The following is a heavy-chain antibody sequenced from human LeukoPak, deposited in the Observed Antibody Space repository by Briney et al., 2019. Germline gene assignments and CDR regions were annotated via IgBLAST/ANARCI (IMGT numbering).Heavy chain of an antibody. Sequence: SETLSLTCTVSGGSISSSSYYWGWIRQPPGKGLEWIGSIYYSGSTYYNPSLKSRVTISVDTSKNQFSLQLNSVTPEDTAVYYCARAGIAALGGSYDYWGQGTLVTVSS. CDR2: IYYSGST. CDR1: GGSISSSSYY. D-gene: IGHD6-6*01. J-gene: IGHJ4*02. CDR3: ARAGIAALGGSYDY. V-gene: IGHV4-39*07.